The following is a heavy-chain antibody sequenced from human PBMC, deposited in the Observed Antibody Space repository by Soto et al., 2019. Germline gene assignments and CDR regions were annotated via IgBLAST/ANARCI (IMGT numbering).Heavy chain of an antibody. CDR1: GFTFSSYG. Sequence: PGGSLRLSCAASGFTFSSYGMHWVRQAPGKGLEWVAVIWYDGSNKYYADSVKGRFTISRDNSKNTLYLQMNSLRAEDTAVYYCARDPRSWYFDYWGQGTLVTVS. V-gene: IGHV3-33*01. J-gene: IGHJ4*02. CDR3: ARDPRSWYFDY. D-gene: IGHD6-13*01. CDR2: IWYDGSNK.